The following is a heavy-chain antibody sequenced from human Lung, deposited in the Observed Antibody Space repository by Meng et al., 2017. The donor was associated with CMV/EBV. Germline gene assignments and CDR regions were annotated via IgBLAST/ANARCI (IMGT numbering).Heavy chain of an antibody. D-gene: IGHD4-17*01. J-gene: IGHJ4*02. CDR2: ISSSSSYI. Sequence: ESLKISCAASGFTFSSYSMNWVRQAPGKGLEWVSSISSSSSYIYYADSVKGRFTISRDNAKNSLYLQMNSLRAEDTAVYYCAREDYGDYGLDYWGQGTLVTVSS. CDR1: GFTFSSYS. V-gene: IGHV3-21*01. CDR3: AREDYGDYGLDY.